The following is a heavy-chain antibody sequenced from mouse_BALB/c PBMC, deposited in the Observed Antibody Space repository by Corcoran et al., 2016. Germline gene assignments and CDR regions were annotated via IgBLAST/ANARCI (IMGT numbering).Heavy chain of an antibody. CDR2: INTYTGEQ. J-gene: IGHJ3*01. D-gene: IGHD1-1*01. V-gene: IGHV9-3-1*01. CDR1: GCTFTNYG. CDR3: ARSDGSSWFAY. Sequence: QIQLVQSGPALKKPGETVKISCKASGCTFTNYGMNWVKQAPGKGLKWMGWINTYTGEQTYADDFKGRFAFSLETSASTAYLQINNLKNEDTATYFCARSDGSSWFAYWGQGTLVTVSA.